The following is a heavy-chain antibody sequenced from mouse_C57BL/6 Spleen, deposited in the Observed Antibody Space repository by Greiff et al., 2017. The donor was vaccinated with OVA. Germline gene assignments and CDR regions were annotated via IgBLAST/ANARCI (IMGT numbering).Heavy chain of an antibody. Sequence: QVQLQQPGAELVKPGASVKLSCKASVYTFTSYWMHWVKQRPGQGLEWIGMIHPNSGSTNYNEKFKSKATLTVDKSSSTAYMQLSSLTSEDSAVYYCARCLRGLRRDAMDYWGQGTSVTVSS. CDR3: ARCLRGLRRDAMDY. J-gene: IGHJ4*01. V-gene: IGHV1-64*01. D-gene: IGHD2-4*01. CDR2: IHPNSGST. CDR1: VYTFTSYW.